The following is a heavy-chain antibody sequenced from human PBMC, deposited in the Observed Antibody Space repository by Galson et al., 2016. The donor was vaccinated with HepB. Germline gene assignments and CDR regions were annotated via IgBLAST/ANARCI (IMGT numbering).Heavy chain of an antibody. Sequence: QSGAEVKRPGESLKISCKGSGSSFTRYWIGWVRQMPGKGLEWMGIIYPGDSDTRYSPSFQGQVTISVDKSSNTADLQRSSLKASDTAMYYCARSGNRAPYYYYRMDVWGPGTTATVSS. D-gene: IGHD4-23*01. J-gene: IGHJ6*01. CDR1: GSSFTRYW. CDR3: ARSGNRAPYYYYRMDV. V-gene: IGHV5-51*01. CDR2: IYPGDSDT.